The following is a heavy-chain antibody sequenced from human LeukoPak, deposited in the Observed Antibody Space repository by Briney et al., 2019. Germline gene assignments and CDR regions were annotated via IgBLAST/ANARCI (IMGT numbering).Heavy chain of an antibody. CDR3: AKSGSSAFDY. Sequence: GGSLRLXCAASGFTYDDYAMHWVRRAPGKGLESVSLISGDGGSTYYADSVKGRFTISRDNSKNSLYLQMNSLRTEDSALYYCAKSGSSAFDYWGQGTLVTVSS. V-gene: IGHV3-43*02. CDR2: ISGDGGST. J-gene: IGHJ4*02. CDR1: GFTYDDYA. D-gene: IGHD6-6*01.